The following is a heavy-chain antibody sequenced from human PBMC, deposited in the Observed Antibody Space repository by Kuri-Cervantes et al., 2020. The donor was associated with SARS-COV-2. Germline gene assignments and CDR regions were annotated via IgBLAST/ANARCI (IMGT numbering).Heavy chain of an antibody. CDR3: ARVRDYYYGMDV. D-gene: IGHD3-22*01. J-gene: IGHJ6*02. CDR2: IYSGGST. CDR1: GFTVSSNY. V-gene: IGHV3-66*01. Sequence: GESLKISCAASGFTVSSNYMSWVRQAPGKGLEWVSVIYSGGSTYYADSVKGRFTISRDNSKNTLYLQMNSLRAEDTAVYYCARVRDYYYGMDVWGQGTTVTVSS.